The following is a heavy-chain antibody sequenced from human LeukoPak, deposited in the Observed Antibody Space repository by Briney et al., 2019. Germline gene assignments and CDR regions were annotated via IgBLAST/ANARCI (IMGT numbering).Heavy chain of an antibody. D-gene: IGHD1-7*01. J-gene: IGHJ4*02. CDR2: IYYSGST. CDR3: ARQGLSITGTTHFDY. V-gene: IGHV4-39*01. Sequence: SETLSLTCTVSGGSISSSSYYWGWLRQPPGTGLEWVGSIYYSGSTYYNPSLKSRVTISVDTSKNQFSLKLSSVTAADTAVYYCARQGLSITGTTHFDYWGQGTLVTVSS. CDR1: GGSISSSSYY.